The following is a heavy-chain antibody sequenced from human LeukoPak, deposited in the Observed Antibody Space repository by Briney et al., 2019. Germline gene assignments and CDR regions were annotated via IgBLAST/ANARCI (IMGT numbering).Heavy chain of an antibody. D-gene: IGHD3-10*01. CDR2: VNPRNGGT. CDR1: GYNFIGYG. Sequence: ASVKVSCKASGYNFIGYGITWVRQAPGQGLEWMGWVNPRNGGTHSAQKFQGRVSMTGDTSITTAYMELSSLTSDDTAVYYCATGAQYGLRGVPYFYYMHVWGTGTTVTVSS. J-gene: IGHJ6*03. CDR3: ATGAQYGLRGVPYFYYMHV. V-gene: IGHV1-2*02.